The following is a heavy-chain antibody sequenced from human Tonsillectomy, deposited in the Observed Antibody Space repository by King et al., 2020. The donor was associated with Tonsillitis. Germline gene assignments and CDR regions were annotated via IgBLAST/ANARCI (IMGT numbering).Heavy chain of an antibody. CDR3: AKCPTKFYDSSGYWYGNWYFDF. CDR1: GFTFSSYG. Sequence: VQLVESGGGVVQPGRSLRLSCAASGFTFSSYGMHWVRQAPGKGLEWVAVISYDGSNKYYADSVKGRFTISRDNSKNTLYLKMNRLRAEDTAVYYCAKCPTKFYDSSGYWYGNWYFDFWGRGTLVTVSS. CDR2: ISYDGSNK. D-gene: IGHD3-22*01. J-gene: IGHJ2*01. V-gene: IGHV3-30*18.